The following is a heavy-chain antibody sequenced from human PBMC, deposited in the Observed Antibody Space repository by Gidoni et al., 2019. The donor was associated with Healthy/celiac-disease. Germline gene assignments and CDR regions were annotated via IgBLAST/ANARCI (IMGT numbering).Heavy chain of an antibody. CDR1: GYTFTNYG. CDR2: INAYNGNT. Sequence: QVQLVQSGAEVKKPGASVKVSCKPSGYTFTNYGISWVRQAPGQGLEWMGWINAYNGNTNSAQKLQGRVTLTTDTSTSTAYMELRSLRSDDTAVYYCARGTGYSYGRNYYYYDMDVWGQGTTVTVSS. V-gene: IGHV1-18*01. CDR3: ARGTGYSYGRNYYYYDMDV. D-gene: IGHD5-18*01. J-gene: IGHJ6*02.